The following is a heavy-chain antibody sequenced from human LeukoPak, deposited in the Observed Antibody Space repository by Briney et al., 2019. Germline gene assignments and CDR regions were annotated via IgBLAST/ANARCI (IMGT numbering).Heavy chain of an antibody. D-gene: IGHD2-8*01. V-gene: IGHV3-23*01. Sequence: PGGSLRLSCAASGLTFSSYAMSWVRQAPGKGLGWVSSISGSGGSTYYADSAKGRFRISRDSSKNILYLQMNSLRAEDTAVYYCAKDRCSNGVGCYYYYMDVWGKGTTVTISS. J-gene: IGHJ6*03. CDR3: AKDRCSNGVGCYYYYMDV. CDR2: ISGSGGST. CDR1: GLTFSSYA.